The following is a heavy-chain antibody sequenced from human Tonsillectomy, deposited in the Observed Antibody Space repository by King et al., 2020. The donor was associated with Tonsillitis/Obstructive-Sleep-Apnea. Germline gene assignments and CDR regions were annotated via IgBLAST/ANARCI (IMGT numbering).Heavy chain of an antibody. CDR1: GYTFIAYG. Sequence: QLVQSGPEVRQPGASVKVTCKTSGYTFIAYGITWVRQAPGQGLEWMGWISAFNGHTHFAQNIQGRVTMTTDTSTSTANMELRSLRSDDTPVYYCARDPPNMWDLPAHDSSMDVWGNGTTVTAPS. J-gene: IGHJ6*03. CDR3: ARDPPNMWDLPAHDSSMDV. D-gene: IGHD1-26*01. CDR2: ISAFNGHT. V-gene: IGHV1-18*01.